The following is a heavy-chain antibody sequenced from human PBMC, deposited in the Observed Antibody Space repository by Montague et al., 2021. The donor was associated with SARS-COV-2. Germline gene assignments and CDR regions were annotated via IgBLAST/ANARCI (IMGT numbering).Heavy chain of an antibody. Sequence: SETLSLTCTVYGVAINKFHWSWIRQPAGKGLEWIGRMYDRGSTDYSPSLKSRVTMSVDTSKNRLSLRLKSVTAADTAVYYCARDMSSGDGMDVWGQGTTVTVS. V-gene: IGHV4-4*07. CDR2: MYDRGST. J-gene: IGHJ6*02. CDR1: GVAINKFH. CDR3: ARDMSSGDGMDV. D-gene: IGHD3-22*01.